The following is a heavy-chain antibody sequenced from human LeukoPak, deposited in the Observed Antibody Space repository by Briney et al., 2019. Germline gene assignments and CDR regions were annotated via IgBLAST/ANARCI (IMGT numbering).Heavy chain of an antibody. Sequence: SETLSLTCTVSDGSISSSSYYWGWIRQPPGKRLEWIGSIYYSGSTYYNPSLKSRVTISVDTSKNQFSLKLSSVTAADTAVYYCARRFTMIVVIPEDYFDYWGQGTLVTVSS. CDR2: IYYSGST. J-gene: IGHJ4*02. CDR1: DGSISSSSYY. D-gene: IGHD3-22*01. CDR3: ARRFTMIVVIPEDYFDY. V-gene: IGHV4-39*01.